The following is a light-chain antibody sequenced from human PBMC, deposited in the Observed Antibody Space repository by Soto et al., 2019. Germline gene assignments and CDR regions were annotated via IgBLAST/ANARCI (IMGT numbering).Light chain of an antibody. CDR3: QQRTNLPPYT. CDR1: QSVSSY. J-gene: IGKJ2*01. V-gene: IGKV3-11*01. CDR2: DTS. Sequence: EIVLTQSPATLSLSPGERATLSCRASQSVSSYLAWYQQKPGQAPRLLIYDTSNRATGIPARFIGSGSGTDFTLTITSLEPEDFAVYYCQQRTNLPPYTFGQGTKLEIK.